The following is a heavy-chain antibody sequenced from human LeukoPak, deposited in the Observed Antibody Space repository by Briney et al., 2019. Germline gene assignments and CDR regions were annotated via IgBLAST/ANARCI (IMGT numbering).Heavy chain of an antibody. V-gene: IGHV1-2*02. J-gene: IGHJ6*02. CDR3: ARVPLFGYYYGMDV. Sequence: ASVKVSCKASGYTFTSYYMHWVRQAPGQGLEWMGWINPNSGGTNYAQKFQGRVTMTRDTSISTAYMELSRLRSDDTAVYYCARVPLFGYYYGMDVWGQGTTVTVSS. D-gene: IGHD3-10*01. CDR1: GYTFTSYY. CDR2: INPNSGGT.